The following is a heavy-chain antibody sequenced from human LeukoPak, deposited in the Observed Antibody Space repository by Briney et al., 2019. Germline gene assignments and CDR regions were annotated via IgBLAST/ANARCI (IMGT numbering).Heavy chain of an antibody. CDR2: INPNTGAT. V-gene: IGHV1-2*02. Sequence: AAVKVSLKSSVYTLTVYYLHWVRQAPGQGLEWMGWINPNTGATHSAQKFQGRITMTRDTSISTAYMDLSRLRSDDTAVYYCARDRVGSGWPRPYYFEVWGQGTLVTVSS. CDR1: VYTLTVYY. D-gene: IGHD6-19*01. J-gene: IGHJ4*02. CDR3: ARDRVGSGWPRPYYFEV.